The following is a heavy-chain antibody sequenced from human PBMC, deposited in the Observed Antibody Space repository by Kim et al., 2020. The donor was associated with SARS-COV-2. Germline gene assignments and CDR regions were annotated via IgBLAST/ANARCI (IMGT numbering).Heavy chain of an antibody. CDR1: GYTFTSYY. CDR3: ASRAVAVTYFQH. D-gene: IGHD6-19*01. J-gene: IGHJ1*01. CDR2: INPSGGST. Sequence: ASVKVSCKASGYTFTSYYMHWVRQAPGQGLEWMGIINPSGGSTSYAQKFQGRVTMTRDTSTSTVYMELSSLRSEDTAVYYCASRAVAVTYFQHWGQGTLVTVSS. V-gene: IGHV1-46*01.